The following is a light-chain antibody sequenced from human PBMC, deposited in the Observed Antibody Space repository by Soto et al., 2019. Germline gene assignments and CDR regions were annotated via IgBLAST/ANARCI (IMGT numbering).Light chain of an antibody. CDR1: QSLRSS. CDR3: QQYNNWPQT. V-gene: IGKV3-15*01. Sequence: ETMMTQSPDTLSVSLGERATLSCRDSQSLRSSLAWYQQKPGQAPRLLIYDASTRATGIPARFSGSGSGTDFTLTISGLQSEDFAVYYCQQYNNWPQTFGQGTKVDIK. J-gene: IGKJ1*01. CDR2: DAS.